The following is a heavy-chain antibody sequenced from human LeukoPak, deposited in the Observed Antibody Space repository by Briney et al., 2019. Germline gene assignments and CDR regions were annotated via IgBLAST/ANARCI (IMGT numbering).Heavy chain of an antibody. CDR2: ISWNSGSI. Sequence: SLRLSCAASGFTFDDYAMHWVRQAPGKGLEWVSGISWNSGSIGYADSVKGRFTISRDNAKNSLYLQMNSLRAEGTAVFYCARDLGSSGYYSFYYYYGMDVWGQGTTVTVSS. V-gene: IGHV3-9*01. J-gene: IGHJ6*02. D-gene: IGHD3-22*01. CDR3: ARDLGSSGYYSFYYYYGMDV. CDR1: GFTFDDYA.